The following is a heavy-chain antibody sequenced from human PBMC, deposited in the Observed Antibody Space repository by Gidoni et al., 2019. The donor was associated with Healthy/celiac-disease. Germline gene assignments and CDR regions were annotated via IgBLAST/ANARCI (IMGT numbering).Heavy chain of an antibody. J-gene: IGHJ3*02. CDR2: ISSSGSTI. CDR1: GFTFSDYY. D-gene: IGHD3-3*01. V-gene: IGHV3-11*01. Sequence: QVQLVESGGGLVKPGGSLSLSCAAPGFTFSDYYMSWIRQAPGKGLGWVSYISSSGSTIYYADSVKGRFTISRDNAKNSLYLQMNSLRAEDTAVYYCARARLDDFWSGGAFDIWGQGTMVTVSS. CDR3: ARARLDDFWSGGAFDI.